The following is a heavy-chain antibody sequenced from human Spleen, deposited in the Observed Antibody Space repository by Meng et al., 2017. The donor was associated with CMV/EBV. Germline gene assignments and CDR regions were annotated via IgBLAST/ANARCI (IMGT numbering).Heavy chain of an antibody. CDR3: TTGGHGFDF. CDR2: IKSKPDGGTT. J-gene: IGHJ4*02. Sequence: GGSLRLSCAGSGFTFSNAWMNWVRQAPGRGLEWVGHIKSKPDGGTTAYPAPLKGRFTISRDDSKNTVSLQMNGLKTEDTAVYYCTTGGHGFDFWGQGTLVTVSS. V-gene: IGHV3-15*01. CDR1: GFTFSNAW.